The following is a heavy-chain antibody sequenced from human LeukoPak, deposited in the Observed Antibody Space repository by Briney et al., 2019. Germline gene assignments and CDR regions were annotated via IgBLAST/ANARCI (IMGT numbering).Heavy chain of an antibody. CDR2: INHSGST. CDR3: ARKKARRGNYYGSGSYYWFDP. Sequence: SGTLSLTCAVSGGSISSNNWWIWVRQPPGKGLEWIGEINHSGSTKYNPSLKSRVTISVDTSKNQFSLKLSSVTAADTAVYYCARKKARRGNYYGSGSYYWFDPWGQGTLVTVSS. V-gene: IGHV4-4*02. D-gene: IGHD3-10*01. CDR1: GGSISSNNW. J-gene: IGHJ5*02.